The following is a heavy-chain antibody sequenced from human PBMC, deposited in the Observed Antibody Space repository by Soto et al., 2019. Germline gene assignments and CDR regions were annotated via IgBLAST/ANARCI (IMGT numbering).Heavy chain of an antibody. CDR3: ARLYGSYIWAGNYFDS. V-gene: IGHV4-30-4*01. CDR2: IYVTGTT. J-gene: IGHJ4*02. Sequence: SETLSVTCNVAGGSINHGGYYWSWVRQSPEKGLEWIGYIYVTGTTYYNPSFKSRVTISVDRSRSQFSLRLTSVTAEDTAVYFCARLYGSYIWAGNYFDSWGQGSLVTVSS. CDR1: GGSINHGGYY. D-gene: IGHD1-26*01.